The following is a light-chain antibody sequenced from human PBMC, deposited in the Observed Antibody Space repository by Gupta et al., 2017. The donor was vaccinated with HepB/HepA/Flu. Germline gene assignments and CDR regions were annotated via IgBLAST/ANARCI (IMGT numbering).Light chain of an antibody. J-gene: IGLJ3*02. CDR2: RIN. CDR1: SSNIGSNY. V-gene: IGLV1-47*01. Sequence: QSVLTQPPSASGTPGQSVTISCSGSSSNIGSNYVYWYQQLPGTAPKLLIYRINQRPSGVPDRFSGSKSGNSASLALSGLRSEDEADYYCEAWADSISGVVFGGGTKLTVL. CDR3: EAWADSISGVV.